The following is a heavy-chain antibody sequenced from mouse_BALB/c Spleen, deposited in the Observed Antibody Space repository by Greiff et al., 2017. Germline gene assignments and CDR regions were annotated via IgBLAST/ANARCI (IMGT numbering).Heavy chain of an antibody. CDR2: ISSGGSYT. J-gene: IGHJ2*01. V-gene: IGHV5-6*02. CDR1: GFTFSSYG. D-gene: IGHD1-1*01. CDR3: ARLYGSSYRYFDY. Sequence: EVMLVESGGDLVKPGGSLKLSCAASGFTFSSYGMSWVRQTPDKRLEWVATISSGGSYTYYPDSVKGRFTISRDNAKNTLYLQMSSLKSEDTAMYYCARLYGSSYRYFDYWGQGTTLTVSS.